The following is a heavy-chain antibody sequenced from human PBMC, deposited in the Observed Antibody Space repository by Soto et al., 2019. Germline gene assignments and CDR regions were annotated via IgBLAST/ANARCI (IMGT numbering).Heavy chain of an antibody. CDR2: INPAGGST. CDR1: GYSFSNSY. D-gene: IGHD3-9*01. J-gene: IGHJ4*02. V-gene: IGHV1-46*03. Sequence: ASVKVSCKAYGYSFSNSYVVWVRQAPGQGLEWMGVINPAGGSTSYAQKFQDRVTMTRDMSTSTVYLDLISLRSEDTAVFYCGRVYGTYYYPLTGLWGGHFDFWGQGPQVTVSS. CDR3: GRVYGTYYYPLTGLWGGHFDF.